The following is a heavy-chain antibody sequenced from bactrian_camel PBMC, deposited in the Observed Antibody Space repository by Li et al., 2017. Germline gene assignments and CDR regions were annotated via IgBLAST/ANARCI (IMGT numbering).Heavy chain of an antibody. J-gene: IGHJ4*01. V-gene: IGHV3S67*01. CDR1: GYTFSSFS. CDR2: ISGDGST. Sequence: DVQLVESGGGSAQAGGSLLLSCKGSGYTFSSFSLAWFRQAPGNECELVSSISGDGSTYYTDAVKGRFTISHDNAKNSVDLQMNSLKPEDTGVYYCAAGWGIRPRIATLDSYEYQSWGPGTQVTVS. D-gene: IGHD4*01. CDR3: AAGWGIRPRIATLDSYEYQS.